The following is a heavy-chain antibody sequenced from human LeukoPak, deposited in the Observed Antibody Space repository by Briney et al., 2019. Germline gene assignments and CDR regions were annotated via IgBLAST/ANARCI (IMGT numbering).Heavy chain of an antibody. Sequence: GGSLRLSCAASGFTLSSYAMSWVRQAPGKGLEWVAVISYDGSNKYYADSVKGRFTISRDNSKNTLYLQMNSLRAEDTAVYYCARESSSWYRAAFDIWGQGTMVTVSS. V-gene: IGHV3-30-3*01. D-gene: IGHD6-13*01. CDR1: GFTLSSYA. CDR3: ARESSSWYRAAFDI. CDR2: ISYDGSNK. J-gene: IGHJ3*02.